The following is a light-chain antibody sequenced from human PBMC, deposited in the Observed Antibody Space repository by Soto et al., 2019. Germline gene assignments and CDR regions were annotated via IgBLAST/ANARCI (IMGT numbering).Light chain of an antibody. CDR3: QQYAESPIT. Sequence: IVLTQSPGTLSLSPGEGTTLSCRASQTIKKNSLAWYQQKPGQAPRLLIYAASSRATGIPDRFSGIGSGTDFTLTISRLEPEDIAVFYCQQYAESPITFGQGTRLEIK. J-gene: IGKJ5*01. V-gene: IGKV3-20*01. CDR1: QTIKKNS. CDR2: AAS.